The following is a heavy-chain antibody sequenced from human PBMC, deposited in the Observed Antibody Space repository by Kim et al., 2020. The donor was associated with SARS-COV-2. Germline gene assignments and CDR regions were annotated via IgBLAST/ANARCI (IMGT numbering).Heavy chain of an antibody. Sequence: GGSLRLSCSASGFTFSNYAMHWVRQAPGKGLEYVSAITGSGGSTCYADSVKGRFSISRDNSKNTLFLQMTSLRGDDTAVYYCVRGSRNWGQGTLVTVSS. CDR2: ITGSGGST. V-gene: IGHV3-64D*09. CDR1: GFTFSNYA. CDR3: VRGSRN. D-gene: IGHD3-16*01. J-gene: IGHJ4*02.